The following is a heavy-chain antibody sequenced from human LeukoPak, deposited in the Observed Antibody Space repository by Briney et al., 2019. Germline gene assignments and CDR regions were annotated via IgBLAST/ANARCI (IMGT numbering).Heavy chain of an antibody. V-gene: IGHV4-34*01. Sequence: PGGSLRLSCAASGFTFSSYSMNWIRQPPGKGLEWIGEINHSGSTNYNPSLKSRVTISVDTSKNQFSLKLSSVTAADTAVYYCARDGPYYYDSSHFDYWGQGTLVTVSS. CDR1: GFTFSSYS. CDR2: INHSGST. CDR3: ARDGPYYYDSSHFDY. J-gene: IGHJ4*02. D-gene: IGHD3-22*01.